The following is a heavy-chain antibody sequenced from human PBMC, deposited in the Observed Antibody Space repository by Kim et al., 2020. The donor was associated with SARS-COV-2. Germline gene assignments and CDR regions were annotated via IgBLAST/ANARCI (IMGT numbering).Heavy chain of an antibody. CDR2: ISYDGSNK. J-gene: IGHJ6*02. V-gene: IGHV3-30*18. CDR1: GFTFSSYG. Sequence: GGSLRLSCAASGFTFSSYGMHWVRQAPGKGLEWVAVISYDGSNKYYADSVKGRFTISRDNSKNTLYLQMNSLRAEDTAVYYCANSPSGSYANSLYYHYGMDVWGQGTTVTVSS. D-gene: IGHD1-26*01. CDR3: ANSPSGSYANSLYYHYGMDV.